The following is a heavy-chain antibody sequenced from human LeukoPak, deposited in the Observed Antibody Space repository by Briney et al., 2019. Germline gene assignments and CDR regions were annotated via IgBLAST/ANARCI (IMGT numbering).Heavy chain of an antibody. CDR1: GFTFSSYA. J-gene: IGHJ4*02. CDR3: AKDRDYGDSDY. V-gene: IGHV3-23*01. CDR2: ISGSGGST. D-gene: IGHD4-17*01. Sequence: GGSLRLSCAASGFTFSSYATSGVRQAPGKGLEWVSAISGSGGSTYYADSVKGRFPISRDNSKNTLYLQMNSLRAEDTAVYYCAKDRDYGDSDYWGQGTLVTVSS.